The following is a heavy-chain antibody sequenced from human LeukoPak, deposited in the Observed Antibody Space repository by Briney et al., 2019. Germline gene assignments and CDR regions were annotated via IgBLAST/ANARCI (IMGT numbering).Heavy chain of an antibody. CDR3: ARRFGRYYYDSSGYSGAFDI. CDR2: IYPGDSDT. J-gene: IGHJ3*02. CDR1: GYSFTSYW. V-gene: IGHV5-51*01. D-gene: IGHD3-22*01. Sequence: GESLKISCKGSGYSFTSYWIGWVRQMPGKGLEWMGIIYPGDSDTRYSPSFQGQVTISADKSISTAYLQWSSLKASDTAMYYCARRFGRYYYDSSGYSGAFDIWGQGTMVTVSS.